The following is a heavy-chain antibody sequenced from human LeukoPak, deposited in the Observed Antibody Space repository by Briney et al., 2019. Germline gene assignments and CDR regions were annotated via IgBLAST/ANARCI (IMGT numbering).Heavy chain of an antibody. CDR2: LSGSGGST. Sequence: PGGSLRLSCAASGFTFSNYAMSWVRQAPGKGLEWVSALSGSGGSTYYADSVKGRFTISRDNSKNTLYLQMNSLRAEDTAVYYCARATDSSSWYRPSARLASRDYGMDVWGQGTTVTVSS. J-gene: IGHJ6*02. V-gene: IGHV3-23*01. D-gene: IGHD6-13*01. CDR3: ARATDSSSWYRPSARLASRDYGMDV. CDR1: GFTFSNYA.